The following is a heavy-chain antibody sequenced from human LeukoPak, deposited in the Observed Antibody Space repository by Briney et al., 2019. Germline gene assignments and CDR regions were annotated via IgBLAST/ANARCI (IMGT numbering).Heavy chain of an antibody. CDR1: GGSISSSSYY. V-gene: IGHV4-39*07. Sequence: SETLSLTCTVSGGSISSSSYYWGWIRQPPGKGLEWIGSIYYSGSTYYNPSLKSRATISVDTSKNQFSLKLSSVTAADTAVYYCARGYYDYVWGSYRRGNYFDYWGQGTLVTVSS. D-gene: IGHD3-16*02. J-gene: IGHJ4*02. CDR3: ARGYYDYVWGSYRRGNYFDY. CDR2: IYYSGST.